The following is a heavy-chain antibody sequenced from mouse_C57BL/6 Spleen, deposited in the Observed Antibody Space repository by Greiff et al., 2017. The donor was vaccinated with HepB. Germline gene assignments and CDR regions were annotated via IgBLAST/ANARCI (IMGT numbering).Heavy chain of an antibody. CDR2: IYPRSGNT. CDR3: ARSLFITTVVGAY. Sequence: VQVVESGAELARPGASVKLSCKASGYTFTSYGISWVKQRTGQGLEWIGEIYPRSGNTYYNEKFKGKATLTADKSSSTAYKELRSLTSEDSAVYFCARSLFITTVVGAYWGQGTLVTVSA. V-gene: IGHV1-81*01. CDR1: GYTFTSYG. D-gene: IGHD1-1*01. J-gene: IGHJ3*01.